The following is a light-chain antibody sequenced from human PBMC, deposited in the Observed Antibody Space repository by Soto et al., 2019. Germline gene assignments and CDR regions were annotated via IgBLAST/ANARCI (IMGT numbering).Light chain of an antibody. J-gene: IGKJ1*01. Sequence: EILLTQSPATLSVSPGARATFSCRASESLYGNLAWYPQQPGQAPRLLIYGTSTRATGLPARFSGSGSETAFTLTVSSLQSEDFAVYYCQQYNYWPWTFGQGTKVDI. V-gene: IGKV3-15*01. CDR3: QQYNYWPWT. CDR1: ESLYGN. CDR2: GTS.